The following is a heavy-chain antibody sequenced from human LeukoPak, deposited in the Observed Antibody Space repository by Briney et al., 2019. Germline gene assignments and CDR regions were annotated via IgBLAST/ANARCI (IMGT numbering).Heavy chain of an antibody. CDR3: ARVDCYDSSGDRNFDY. D-gene: IGHD3-22*01. CDR1: GASFSGYY. CDR2: INHSGST. Sequence: SETLSPTCPVYGASFSGYYWSWIRQPPGKGLEWIGEINHSGSTNYNPSLKGRVTLSVDTSKNQFFLKLSSVTAADTAVYYCARVDCYDSSGDRNFDYWGQGTLVTVSS. J-gene: IGHJ4*02. V-gene: IGHV4-34*01.